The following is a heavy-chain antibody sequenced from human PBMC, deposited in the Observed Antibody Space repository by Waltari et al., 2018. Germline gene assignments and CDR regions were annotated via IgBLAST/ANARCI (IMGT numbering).Heavy chain of an antibody. CDR3: AATLIAAAGSYWFDP. V-gene: IGHV1-58*01. CDR2: IVVGSGNT. J-gene: IGHJ5*02. Sequence: QMQLVQSGPEVKKPGTSVKVSCKASGFTFTSSAVQWVRQARGQRLEWIGWIVVGSGNTNYAQKFQERVTITRDMSTSTAYMELSSLRSEDTAVYYCAATLIAAAGSYWFDPWGQGTLVTVSS. D-gene: IGHD6-13*01. CDR1: GFTFTSSA.